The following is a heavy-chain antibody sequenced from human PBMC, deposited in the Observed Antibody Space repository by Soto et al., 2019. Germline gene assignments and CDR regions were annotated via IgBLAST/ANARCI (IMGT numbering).Heavy chain of an antibody. J-gene: IGHJ6*02. CDR2: IIPIFGTA. D-gene: IGHD6-13*01. CDR3: ARVGKGSSGYGYYYGMDV. CDR1: GGTFSSYA. V-gene: IGHV1-69*01. Sequence: QVQLVQSGAEVKKPGSSVKVSCKASGGTFSSYAISWVRQAPGQGLEWMGGIIPIFGTANYAQKFQGRVTITADESTSTAYMEQSSLRSEDTDVYYCARVGKGSSGYGYYYGMDVWGQGTTVTVSS.